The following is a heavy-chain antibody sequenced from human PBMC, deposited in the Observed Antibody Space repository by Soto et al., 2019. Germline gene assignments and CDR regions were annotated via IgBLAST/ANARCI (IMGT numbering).Heavy chain of an antibody. CDR2: IKSKADGGTT. CDR1: AFTFANAW. J-gene: IGHJ4*02. D-gene: IGHD4-17*01. V-gene: IGHV3-15*07. CDR3: TSLYYGH. Sequence: PGGSLRLSCAASAFTFANAWISWVRQAPGKGLEWVGRIKSKADGGTTDYAAPVKGRFTISRDESQNTLYLQMNSLKTEDTAVYYSTSLYYGHWGQGTMVTVSS.